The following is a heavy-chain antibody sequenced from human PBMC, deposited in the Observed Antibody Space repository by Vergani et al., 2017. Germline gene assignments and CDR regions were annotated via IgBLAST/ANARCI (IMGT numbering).Heavy chain of an antibody. V-gene: IGHV3-30*18. D-gene: IGHD2-15*01. CDR3: AKGLGXTACHHCYPYFDF. Sequence: QVHLAESGGGVVQPGTSLILSCAASGFPFSSYGMHWVRQAPGKGLEWVSLISYDESDKFYTESVRGRFTISRDNAKNTVYLQMDSLTIEDTAVYFCAKGLGXTACHHCYPYFDFWGPGTLVTVSS. CDR2: ISYDESDK. J-gene: IGHJ4*01. CDR1: GFPFSSYG.